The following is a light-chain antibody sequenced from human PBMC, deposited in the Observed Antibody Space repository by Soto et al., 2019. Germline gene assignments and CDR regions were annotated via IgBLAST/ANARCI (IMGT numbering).Light chain of an antibody. CDR1: SSDVGGYNY. CDR2: DVS. V-gene: IGLV2-14*01. Sequence: QSALTQPASVSGSPGQSITISCTGTSSDVGGYNYVSWYQQHPGKAPNLMIYDVSNRPSGVSNRFSGSKSGNTASLTISGLQAEDEADYYGSSYTSSSTLYVFGTGTKVTVL. CDR3: SSYTSSSTLYV. J-gene: IGLJ1*01.